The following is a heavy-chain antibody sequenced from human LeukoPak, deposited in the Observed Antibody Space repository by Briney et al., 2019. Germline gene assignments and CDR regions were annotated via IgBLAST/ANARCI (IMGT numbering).Heavy chain of an antibody. CDR1: VYTFTSYG. CDR2: ISAYNGNT. Sequence: ASVKVSCKASVYTFTSYGITWVRQAPGQGLEWMGWISAYNGNTNYAQNLQGRVTMTTDTSTRTAYMELRRLRSDVTAVYYCARDRGDYDEYWGQGNLVTVSS. CDR3: ARDRGDYDEY. J-gene: IGHJ4*02. V-gene: IGHV1-18*01. D-gene: IGHD5-24*01.